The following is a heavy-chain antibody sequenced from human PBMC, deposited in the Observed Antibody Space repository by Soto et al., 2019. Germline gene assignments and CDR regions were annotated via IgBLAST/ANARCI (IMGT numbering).Heavy chain of an antibody. D-gene: IGHD3-22*01. CDR1: GASISSGAYY. Sequence: QVQLQESGPGLVKPSQTLSLTCTVSGASISSGAYYWTWIRQHPGQGLEWIGNIYNIRSTYYSPSLKSRGSISVDTSENQFSLRLRSVTAADTAVYYCASIGLSRRDSSIGWGQGTLVTVSS. J-gene: IGHJ4*01. CDR2: IYNIRST. V-gene: IGHV4-31*03. CDR3: ASIGLSRRDSSIG.